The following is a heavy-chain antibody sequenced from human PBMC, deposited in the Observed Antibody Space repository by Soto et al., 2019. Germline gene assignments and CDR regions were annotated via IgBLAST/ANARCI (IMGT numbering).Heavy chain of an antibody. D-gene: IGHD6-6*01. V-gene: IGHV5-51*01. Sequence: PGESLKISCKGSGYSFPSQWIGWVRQTPGKGLEWMGSIYPADSDTRYSPSFQGHVTISADKSISTAYLQWSSLKASDTAMYYCARLLSSIAAPYYYGMDVWGQGTTVTVSS. CDR1: GYSFPSQW. CDR3: ARLLSSIAAPYYYGMDV. CDR2: IYPADSDT. J-gene: IGHJ6*02.